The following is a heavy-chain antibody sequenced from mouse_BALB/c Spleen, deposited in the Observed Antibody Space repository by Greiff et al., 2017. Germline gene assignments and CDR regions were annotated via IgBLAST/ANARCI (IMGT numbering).Heavy chain of an antibody. D-gene: IGHD2-3*01. Sequence: VQLVESGPGLVAPSQSLSITCTVSGFSLTGYGVNWVRQPPGKGLEWLGMIWGDGSTDYNSALKSRLSISKDNSKSQVFLKMNSLQTDDTARYSCARSYDGYYVHFDYWGQGTTLTVSS. CDR1: GFSLTGYG. V-gene: IGHV2-6-7*01. CDR2: IWGDGST. CDR3: ARSYDGYYVHFDY. J-gene: IGHJ2*01.